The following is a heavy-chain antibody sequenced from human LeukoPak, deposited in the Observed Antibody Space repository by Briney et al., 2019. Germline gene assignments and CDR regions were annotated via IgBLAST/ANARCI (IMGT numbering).Heavy chain of an antibody. D-gene: IGHD3-10*01. CDR2: IYSGGST. V-gene: IGHV3-66*02. CDR1: GFTVSSNY. J-gene: IGHJ5*02. CDR3: AREHYYGSGSYGFNWFDP. Sequence: PGGSLRLSCAASGFTVSSNYMSWVRQAPGKGLEWVSVIYSGGSTYYEDSVKGRFTISRDNSKNALYLQMNSLRAEDTAVYYCAREHYYGSGSYGFNWFDPWGQGTLVTVSS.